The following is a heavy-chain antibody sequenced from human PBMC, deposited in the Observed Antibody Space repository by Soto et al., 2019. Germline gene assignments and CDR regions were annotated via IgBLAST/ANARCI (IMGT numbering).Heavy chain of an antibody. Sequence: PSETLSLTCAVSGGSISSGGYSWSWIRQPPGKGLEWTGYIYHSGSTYYNPSLKSRVTISVDTSKNQFSLKLSSVTAADTAVYYCARGGLRYFDWLPQRWGQGTLVTVSS. J-gene: IGHJ4*02. CDR3: ARGGLRYFDWLPQR. D-gene: IGHD3-9*01. CDR2: IYHSGST. V-gene: IGHV4-30-2*01. CDR1: GGSISSGGYS.